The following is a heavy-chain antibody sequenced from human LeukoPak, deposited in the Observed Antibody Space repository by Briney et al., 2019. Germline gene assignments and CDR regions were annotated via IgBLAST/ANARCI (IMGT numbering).Heavy chain of an antibody. CDR1: GFYFSSYW. V-gene: IGHV3-7*04. J-gene: IGHJ4*02. CDR3: ARFWYGSGSYRVFDY. Sequence: GVSLRLSCAASGFYFSSYWMGWVRQAPGKGLEWVANIKQDGSEKYYVDSVKGRFTISRDNTKNSLYLQMNSLRAEDTAVYYCARFWYGSGSYRVFDYWGQGTLVTVSS. D-gene: IGHD3-10*01. CDR2: IKQDGSEK.